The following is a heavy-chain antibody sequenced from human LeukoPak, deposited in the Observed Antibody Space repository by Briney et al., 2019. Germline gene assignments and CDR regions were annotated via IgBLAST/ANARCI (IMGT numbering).Heavy chain of an antibody. J-gene: IGHJ6*03. CDR3: ARPAAIGWGDYYYYMDV. CDR1: GGTISSYA. Sequence: GASVKVSCKASGGTISSYAISWVRQAPGQGREWMGGIIPIFGTSNYAQKFQGRVTITADESTSTAYMELSSLRSEDTAVYYCARPAAIGWGDYYYYMDVWGKGTTVTVSS. D-gene: IGHD2-2*01. CDR2: IIPIFGTS. V-gene: IGHV1-69*13.